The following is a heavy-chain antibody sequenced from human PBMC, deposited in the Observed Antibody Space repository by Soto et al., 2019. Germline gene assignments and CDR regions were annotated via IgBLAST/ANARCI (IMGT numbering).Heavy chain of an antibody. V-gene: IGHV1-2*02. CDR2: FNPNSGDT. CDR3: ARVLFNRPGIANAIDS. J-gene: IGHJ4*02. CDR1: GYSFTGYF. Sequence: ASVKVSCKASGYSFTGYFMHWVRQAPGQGLEWMGWFNPNSGDTDYAQKFQGRVTMTRDTSITTAYMELTRLGSDDTAVYYCARVLFNRPGIANAIDSWGQGTLVTVS. D-gene: IGHD6-13*01.